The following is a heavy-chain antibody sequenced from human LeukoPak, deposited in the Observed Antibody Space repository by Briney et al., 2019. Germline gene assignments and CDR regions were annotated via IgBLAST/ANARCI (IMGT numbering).Heavy chain of an antibody. CDR2: ISYDGSNK. Sequence: GGSLRLSCAASGFSFSSCGVHWVRQAPGKGLEWVAIISYDGSNKYYADSVKGRFTISRDNSKNTLYLQINSLRTEDTAVYYCAKDLSSSIKGFHYWGQGTLVTVSS. CDR3: AKDLSSSIKGFHY. J-gene: IGHJ4*02. D-gene: IGHD6-13*01. V-gene: IGHV3-30*18. CDR1: GFSFSSCG.